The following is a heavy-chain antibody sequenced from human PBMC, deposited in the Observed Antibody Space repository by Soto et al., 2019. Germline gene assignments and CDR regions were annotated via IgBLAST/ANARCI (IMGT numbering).Heavy chain of an antibody. V-gene: IGHV3-72*01. J-gene: IGHJ6*02. CDR1: GFTFSDHY. Sequence: GGSLRLSWAASGFTFSDHYMDWVRQAPGKGLEWVGRTRNKANSYTTEYAASVKGRFTISRDDSKNSLYLQMNSLKTEDTAVYYCARGSGWLPPYYYYGMDVWGQGTTVTVSS. CDR2: TRNKANSYTT. D-gene: IGHD3-22*01. CDR3: ARGSGWLPPYYYYGMDV.